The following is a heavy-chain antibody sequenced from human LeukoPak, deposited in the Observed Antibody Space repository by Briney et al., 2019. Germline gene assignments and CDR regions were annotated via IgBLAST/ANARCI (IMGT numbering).Heavy chain of an antibody. J-gene: IGHJ4*02. D-gene: IGHD2-15*01. V-gene: IGHV3-30-3*02. CDR2: ISYDGSNK. Sequence: GGSLRLSCAASGFTFSSYAMHWVRQAPGKGLEWVAVISYDGSNKYYADSVKGRFTISRDNSKNTLYLQMNSLRAEDTAVYYCAKQLGYCSDGSCYSPYWGQGTLVTVSS. CDR3: AKQLGYCSDGSCYSPY. CDR1: GFTFSSYA.